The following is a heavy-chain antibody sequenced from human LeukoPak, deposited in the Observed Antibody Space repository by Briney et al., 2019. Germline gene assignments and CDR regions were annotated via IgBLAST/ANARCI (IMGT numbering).Heavy chain of an antibody. Sequence: GGSLRLSCSASGFTFSNYTMHWVRQAPGKGLEYVSSISSNGGSTYSADSVKGRFTISRDNAKNSLYLQMNSLRAEDTAVYYCARDWSYYGSGSYHDAFDIWGQGTMVTVSS. J-gene: IGHJ3*02. V-gene: IGHV3-64*04. CDR3: ARDWSYYGSGSYHDAFDI. CDR2: ISSNGGST. D-gene: IGHD3-10*01. CDR1: GFTFSNYT.